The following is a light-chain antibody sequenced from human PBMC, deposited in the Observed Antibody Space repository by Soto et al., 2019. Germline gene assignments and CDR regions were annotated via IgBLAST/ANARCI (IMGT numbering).Light chain of an antibody. CDR1: QSVRDN. J-gene: IGKJ1*01. CDR2: RAS. CDR3: QHFVNSLTWT. V-gene: IGKV3-15*01. Sequence: EILLTQSPATLAVSPGEGATLSCRASQSVRDNLAWYQQKPGQAPRLLIYRASTRATGVPARFSGSGSGTDFTLTISRLEPEDFAVYYCQHFVNSLTWTFGQGTKVDIK.